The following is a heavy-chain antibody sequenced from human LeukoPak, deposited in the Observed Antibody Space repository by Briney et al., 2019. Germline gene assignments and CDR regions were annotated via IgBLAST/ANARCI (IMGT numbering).Heavy chain of an antibody. Sequence: ASVKVSCKSSGYTFTGYYMHWVRQAPGQGLEWLGLISPTGSSTNYAQKFRGRVTMTRDTSTTTVYMELSSLRSEDTAVYYCAREESGGYFDYWGQGTLVTVSS. D-gene: IGHD2-8*02. J-gene: IGHJ4*02. CDR2: ISPTGSST. CDR3: AREESGGYFDY. CDR1: GYTFTGYY. V-gene: IGHV1-46*01.